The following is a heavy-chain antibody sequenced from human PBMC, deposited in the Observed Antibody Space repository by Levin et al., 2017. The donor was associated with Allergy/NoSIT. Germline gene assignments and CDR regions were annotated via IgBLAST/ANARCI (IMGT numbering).Heavy chain of an antibody. V-gene: IGHV3-53*01. CDR1: GFTISNNY. D-gene: IGHD2-21*01. J-gene: IGHJ4*02. Sequence: GESLKISCAASGFTISNNYMSWVRQAPGKGLEWVSVIYDDGSTYYTDSVKGRFTISRDNSKNTLYLQMNSLRAEDTAVYYCARDSYSAIWGQGTLVTVSS. CDR3: ARDSYSAI. CDR2: IYDDGST.